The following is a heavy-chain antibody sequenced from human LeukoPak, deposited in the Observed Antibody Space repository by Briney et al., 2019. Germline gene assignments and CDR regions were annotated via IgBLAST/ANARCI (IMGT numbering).Heavy chain of an antibody. CDR3: APLIAAADMEGY. CDR1: GGSISNYY. J-gene: IGHJ4*02. Sequence: SETLSLTCTVSGGSISNYYWSWIRQPPGKGLEWIGEINHSGSTNYNPSLKSRVTISVDTSKNQFSLKLSSVTAADTAVYYCAPLIAAADMEGYWGQGTLVTVSS. CDR2: INHSGST. V-gene: IGHV4-34*01. D-gene: IGHD6-13*01.